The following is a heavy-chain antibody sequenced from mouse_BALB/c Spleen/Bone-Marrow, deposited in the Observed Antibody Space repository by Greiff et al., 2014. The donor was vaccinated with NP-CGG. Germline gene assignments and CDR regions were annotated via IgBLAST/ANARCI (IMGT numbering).Heavy chain of an antibody. J-gene: IGHJ1*01. D-gene: IGHD2-4*01. CDR3: ARSRGYYDYWYFDV. CDR1: GYTFTSYW. CDR2: IDPSDSYT. V-gene: IGHV1-69*02. Sequence: QGQLKQSGAELVKPGASVKLSCKASGYTFTSYWVHWGKQRPGQGLEWIGEIDPSDSYTNYNQKFKGKATLTVDKSSSTAYMQFSSLTSEDSAVYYCARSRGYYDYWYFDVWGAGTTVTVSS.